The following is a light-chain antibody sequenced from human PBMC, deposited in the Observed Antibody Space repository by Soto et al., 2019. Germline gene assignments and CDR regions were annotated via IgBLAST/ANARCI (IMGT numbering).Light chain of an antibody. CDR3: TSYGGSNNYVL. CDR1: SSDVGAYNY. V-gene: IGLV2-8*01. J-gene: IGLJ2*01. Sequence: QSVLTQPPSASGSPRQSVTISCTGTSSDVGAYNYVSWYQQHPGKAPRLMIYDVNTRPSGVPDRFSGSKSGNTASLTVSGLQAEDEADYYCTSYGGSNNYVLFGGGTKLTVL. CDR2: DVN.